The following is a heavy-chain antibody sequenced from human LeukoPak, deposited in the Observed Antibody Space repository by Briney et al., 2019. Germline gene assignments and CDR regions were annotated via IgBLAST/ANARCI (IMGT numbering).Heavy chain of an antibody. V-gene: IGHV3-9*01. CDR2: ISWNSGSI. CDR3: VPSFGTRPNRYSSGSNPFDY. D-gene: IGHD6-19*01. CDR1: GFTFDDYA. Sequence: GGSLRLSCAASGFTFDDYAMHWVRQAPGKGLEWVSGISWNSGSIGYADSVKGRFTISRDNAKNSLYLQMNSLRAEDTALYYCVPSFGTRPNRYSSGSNPFDYWGQGTLVTVSS. J-gene: IGHJ4*02.